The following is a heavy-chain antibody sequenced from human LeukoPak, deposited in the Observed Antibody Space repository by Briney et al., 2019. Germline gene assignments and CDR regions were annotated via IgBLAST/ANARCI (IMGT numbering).Heavy chain of an antibody. J-gene: IGHJ4*02. V-gene: IGHV4-59*12. CDR2: IYYSGST. CDR1: GGSISSYY. D-gene: IGHD2-8*01. Sequence: SETLSLTCTVSGGSISSYYWSWIRQPPGKGLEWIGYIYYSGSTYYSPSLKSRVTISVDTSKNQFSLKLSSVTAADTAVYYCARGNGLPPYYFDYWGQGTLVTVSS. CDR3: ARGNGLPPYYFDY.